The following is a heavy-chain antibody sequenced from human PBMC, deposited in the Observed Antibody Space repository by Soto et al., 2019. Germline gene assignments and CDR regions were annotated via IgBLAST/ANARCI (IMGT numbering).Heavy chain of an antibody. Sequence: GGSLRLSCADSGFTFSNYAMNWVRQAPGKGLEWVSGISGSGGITHYADSVKGRFTISRDNSKNTLYLQMNSLRAEDTAVYYCARYLGAYGMDVWGQGTTVTVSS. CDR2: ISGSGGIT. D-gene: IGHD2-2*02. CDR3: ARYLGAYGMDV. J-gene: IGHJ6*02. V-gene: IGHV3-23*01. CDR1: GFTFSNYA.